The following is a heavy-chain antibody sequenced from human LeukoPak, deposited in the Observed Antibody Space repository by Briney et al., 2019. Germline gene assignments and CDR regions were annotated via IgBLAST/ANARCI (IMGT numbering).Heavy chain of an antibody. V-gene: IGHV3-7*05. CDR2: INQDGSDT. D-gene: IGHD1-26*01. Sequence: GGSLRLSCTASTFTLSTSWMTWVRQAPGRGLEWVANINQDGSDTQYVDSVKGRFTISRDIAKNSVHQQMNSLRVEDTAMYYCARDPYSVSYGAFDIWGQGTMVTVSS. J-gene: IGHJ3*02. CDR3: ARDPYSVSYGAFDI. CDR1: TFTLSTSW.